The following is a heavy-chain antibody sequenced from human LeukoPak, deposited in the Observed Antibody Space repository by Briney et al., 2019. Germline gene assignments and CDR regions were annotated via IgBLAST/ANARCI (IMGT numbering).Heavy chain of an antibody. CDR2: IYYSGST. V-gene: IGHV4-61*01. D-gene: IGHD5-24*01. CDR3: AISIRRDGYNRGRAFDI. Sequence: PSETLSLTCTVSGGSIISSSYYWSWIRQPPGKGLEWIGYIYYSGSTNYNPSLKSRVTISVDTSKNQFSLKLSSVTAADTAVYYCAISIRRDGYNRGRAFDIWGQGTMVTVSS. CDR1: GGSIISSSYY. J-gene: IGHJ3*02.